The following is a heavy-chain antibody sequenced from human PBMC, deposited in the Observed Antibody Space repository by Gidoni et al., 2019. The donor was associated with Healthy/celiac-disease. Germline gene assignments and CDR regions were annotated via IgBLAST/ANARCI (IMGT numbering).Heavy chain of an antibody. CDR1: GCTFSSYA. V-gene: IGHV1-69*01. Sequence: QVQLVQSGAEVKKPGSSVKVSCKASGCTFSSYAISWVRQAPGQGLEWMGGIIPIFGTANYAQKFQGRVTITADESTSTAYMELSSLRSEDTAVYYCARVSPYSSGWYHGAFDIWGQGTMVTVSS. J-gene: IGHJ3*02. D-gene: IGHD6-19*01. CDR2: IIPIFGTA. CDR3: ARVSPYSSGWYHGAFDI.